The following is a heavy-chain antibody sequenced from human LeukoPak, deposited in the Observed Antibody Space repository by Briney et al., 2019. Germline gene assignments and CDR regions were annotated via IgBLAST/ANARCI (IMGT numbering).Heavy chain of an antibody. CDR3: AKDLYPYSSSPSWFDP. D-gene: IGHD6-13*01. CDR2: ISSSSSYI. Sequence: PGGSLRLSCAASGFTFSSYAMHWVRQAPGQGLVWVSSISSSSSYIYYADSVKGRFTISRDNSKNTLYLQMNSLRAEDTAVYYCAKDLYPYSSSPSWFDPWGQGTLVTVSS. CDR1: GFTFSSYA. V-gene: IGHV3-21*04. J-gene: IGHJ5*02.